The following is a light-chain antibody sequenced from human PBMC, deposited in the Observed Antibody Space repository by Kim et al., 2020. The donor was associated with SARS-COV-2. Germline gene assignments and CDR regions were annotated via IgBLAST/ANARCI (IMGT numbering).Light chain of an antibody. CDR2: GKD. CDR1: SLRTYY. J-gene: IGLJ2*01. V-gene: IGLV3-19*01. CDR3: KSRDSRGKVV. Sequence: SSELTQDPAVSVALGQTAWITCQGDSLRTYYATWYQQKSGQAPVLVFYGKDKRPSGIPDRFSGSSTGNTASLTITAAQAADEADYYCKSRDSRGKVVFGGGTKVTVL.